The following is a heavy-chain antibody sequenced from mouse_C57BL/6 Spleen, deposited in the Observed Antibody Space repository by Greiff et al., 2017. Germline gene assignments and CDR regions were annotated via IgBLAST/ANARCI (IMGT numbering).Heavy chain of an antibody. CDR2: IDPEDGET. D-gene: IGHD1-1*01. Sequence: VQLQQSGAELVKPGASVKLSCTASGFNIKDYYMHWVKQRTEQGLEWIGRIDPEDGETKYAPKFQGKATITADTSSNTAYLQPSSLTSEDTAVYYCAREGFYYYGSSLLSYWYFDVWGTGTTVTVSS. V-gene: IGHV14-2*01. J-gene: IGHJ1*03. CDR3: AREGFYYYGSSLLSYWYFDV. CDR1: GFNIKDYY.